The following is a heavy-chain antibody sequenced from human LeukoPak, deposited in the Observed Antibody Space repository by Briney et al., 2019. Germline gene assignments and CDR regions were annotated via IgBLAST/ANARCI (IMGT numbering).Heavy chain of an antibody. CDR3: AACIAASGYAFDV. CDR1: GLTFISLT. Sequence: VASVKVSRKASGLTFISLTVSWVRQAPGQGLEWLGWVSAYAGDTQYAQTLQGRVSMTTNTSTSTAYMELKSLRSDDTAIYYCAACIAASGYAFDVWGQGTIITVSS. V-gene: IGHV1-18*01. D-gene: IGHD6-13*01. J-gene: IGHJ3*01. CDR2: VSAYAGDT.